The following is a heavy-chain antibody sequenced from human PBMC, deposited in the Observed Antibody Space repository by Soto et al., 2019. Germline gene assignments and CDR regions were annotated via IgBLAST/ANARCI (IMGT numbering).Heavy chain of an antibody. V-gene: IGHV4-59*08. J-gene: IGHJ4*02. D-gene: IGHD6-13*01. Sequence: PSETLSLTCTVSGGSISSYYWSWIRQPPGKGLEWIGNIYYSGSTYYNPSLKSRVTISVDTSKNQFHLKVSSVTAADTAVYYCASLNATVSSHPPYFDSWGQGTLVTVSS. CDR3: ASLNATVSSHPPYFDS. CDR2: IYYSGST. CDR1: GGSISSYY.